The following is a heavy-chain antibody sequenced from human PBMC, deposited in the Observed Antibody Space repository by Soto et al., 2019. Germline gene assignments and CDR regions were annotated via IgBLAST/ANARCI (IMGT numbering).Heavy chain of an antibody. CDR1: GYTFTSYD. CDR3: AILLGYCSGGSCYSHTDYYYYMDV. J-gene: IGHJ6*03. CDR2: MNPNSGNT. Sequence: QVQLVQSGAEVKKPGASVKVSCKASGYTFTSYDINWVRQATGQGLEWMGWMNPNSGNTGYAQKFQGRVTMTRNTSIRTAYMELSSLRSEDTAVYYCAILLGYCSGGSCYSHTDYYYYMDVWGKGTTVTVSS. V-gene: IGHV1-8*01. D-gene: IGHD2-15*01.